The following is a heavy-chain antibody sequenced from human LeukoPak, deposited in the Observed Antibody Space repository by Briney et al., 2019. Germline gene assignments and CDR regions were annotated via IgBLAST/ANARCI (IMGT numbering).Heavy chain of an antibody. D-gene: IGHD4-23*01. J-gene: IGHJ4*02. Sequence: SETLSLTCTVSGGSISSYYWSWIRQPPGKGLEWIGCIYYSGSTNYNPSLKSRVTISVDTSKNQFSLKLSSVTAADTAVYYCARDHDYGGNDYWGQGTLVTVSS. CDR3: ARDHDYGGNDY. V-gene: IGHV4-59*01. CDR1: GGSISSYY. CDR2: IYYSGST.